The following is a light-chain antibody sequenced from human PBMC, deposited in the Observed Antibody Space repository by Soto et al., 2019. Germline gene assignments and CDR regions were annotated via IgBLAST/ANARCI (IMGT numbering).Light chain of an antibody. CDR3: SSYTSSSTLVV. V-gene: IGLV2-14*01. Sequence: QSALTQPASVSGSPGQSITISCTGTSSDVGGYNYVSWYQQHPGKAPKLMIYDVTNRPSGVSNRFSGSKSGNTASLTISGLQAEDEADCYCSSYTSSSTLVVFGGGTKLTVL. J-gene: IGLJ2*01. CDR1: SSDVGGYNY. CDR2: DVT.